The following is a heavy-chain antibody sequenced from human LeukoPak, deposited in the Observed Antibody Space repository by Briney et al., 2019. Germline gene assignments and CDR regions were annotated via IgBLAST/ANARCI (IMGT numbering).Heavy chain of an antibody. Sequence: SVKVSCKASGGTFSSYAISWVRQAPGQGLEWMGGIIPSLGTANYAQKFKGRVTITADKSTSTAYMELSSLRSEDTAVYYCARKVPNDSSGYYYRGQFDPWGQGTLVTVSS. CDR2: IIPSLGTA. V-gene: IGHV1-69*06. CDR3: ARKVPNDSSGYYYRGQFDP. CDR1: GGTFSSYA. D-gene: IGHD3-22*01. J-gene: IGHJ5*02.